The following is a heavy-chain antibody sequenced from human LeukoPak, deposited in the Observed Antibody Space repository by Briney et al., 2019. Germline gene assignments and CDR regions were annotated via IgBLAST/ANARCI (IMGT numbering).Heavy chain of an antibody. Sequence: PSEALSLTCAVYGGSFSGYYWSWIRQPPGKGLEWIGEINHSGSTNYNPSLKSRVTISVDTSKNQFSLKLSSVTAADTAVYYCARGLTIFGVVIRYYFDYWGQGTLVTVSS. V-gene: IGHV4-34*01. D-gene: IGHD3-3*01. CDR3: ARGLTIFGVVIRYYFDY. CDR1: GGSFSGYY. CDR2: INHSGST. J-gene: IGHJ4*02.